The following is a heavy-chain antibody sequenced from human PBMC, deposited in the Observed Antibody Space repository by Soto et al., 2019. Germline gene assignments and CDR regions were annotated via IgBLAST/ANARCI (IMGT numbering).Heavy chain of an antibody. J-gene: IGHJ4*02. Sequence: GGSLRLSCAASGFTFSSYAMHWVRQAPGKGLEWVAVISYDGSNKYYADPVKGRFTISRDNSKNTLYLQMNSLRAEDTAVYYCARTRSIAVAGFFDYWGQGTLVTVSS. CDR1: GFTFSSYA. V-gene: IGHV3-30-3*01. CDR2: ISYDGSNK. CDR3: ARTRSIAVAGFFDY. D-gene: IGHD6-19*01.